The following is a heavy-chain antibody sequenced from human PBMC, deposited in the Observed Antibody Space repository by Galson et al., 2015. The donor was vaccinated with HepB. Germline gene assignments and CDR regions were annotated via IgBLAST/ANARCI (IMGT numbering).Heavy chain of an antibody. Sequence: LSLTCTVSGASISRGGYSWSWIRQSPGKGLEWIGYIYHSGSTYYNPSLKSRITISVDTSKRQFSLKLRSVTAADTAVYFCARSRPYPYFFDYWGQGILVTVSS. V-gene: IGHV4-30-2*06. J-gene: IGHJ4*02. CDR2: IYHSGST. CDR1: GASISRGGYS. CDR3: ARSRPYPYFFDY.